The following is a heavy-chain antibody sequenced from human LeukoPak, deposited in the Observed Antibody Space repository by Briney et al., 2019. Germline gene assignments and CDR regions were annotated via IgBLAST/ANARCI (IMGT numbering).Heavy chain of an antibody. CDR1: GFTFSSSA. V-gene: IGHV3-23*01. D-gene: IGHD2-15*01. Sequence: QSGVSLRLSCAASGFTFSSSAMSWVRQAPGKGLEWVSSISGSGSGGSIYYADSVKGRFTISRDNAKNSLYLQMNSLRAEDTAVYYCAREGVKSFVVDWGQGTLVTVSS. CDR2: ISGSGSGGSI. J-gene: IGHJ4*02. CDR3: AREGVKSFVVD.